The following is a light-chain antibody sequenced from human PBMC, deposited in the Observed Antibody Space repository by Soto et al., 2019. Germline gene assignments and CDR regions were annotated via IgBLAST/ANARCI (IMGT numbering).Light chain of an antibody. CDR3: HHDQLHGT. J-gene: IGKJ1*01. Sequence: CRASQRISTWLAWYQQKPGKAPKLLISDASSLETGVPSRFSGSGSGTEFYVSIIGLQADEFATYMSHHDQLHGTFAQGTKVDIK. V-gene: IGKV1-5*01. CDR1: QRISTW. CDR2: DAS.